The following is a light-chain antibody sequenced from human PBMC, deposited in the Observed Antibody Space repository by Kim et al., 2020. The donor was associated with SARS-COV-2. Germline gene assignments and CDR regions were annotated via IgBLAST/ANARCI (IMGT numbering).Light chain of an antibody. CDR2: AAS. CDR1: QSISSRK. Sequence: SPGERATLACRASQSISSRKLSWYQHKPGQAPRLLIYAASTRATGIPARFSGSESGTEFTLTISSLQSEDFALYYCHQYNSWPWTFGKGTKVDIK. CDR3: HQYNSWPWT. J-gene: IGKJ1*01. V-gene: IGKV3-15*01.